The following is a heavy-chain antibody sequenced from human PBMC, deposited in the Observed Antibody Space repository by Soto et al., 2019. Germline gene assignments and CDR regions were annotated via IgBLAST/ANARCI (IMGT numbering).Heavy chain of an antibody. Sequence: SETLSLTCTVSGGSISSGGYYWSWIRQHPGKGLEWIGYIYYSGSTYYNPSLKSRVTISVDTSKNQFSLKLSSVTAADTAVYYCAHDGPAYGMDVWSQGTTVTVSS. CDR2: IYYSGST. D-gene: IGHD3-16*01. J-gene: IGHJ6*02. CDR1: GGSISSGGYY. V-gene: IGHV4-31*03. CDR3: AHDGPAYGMDV.